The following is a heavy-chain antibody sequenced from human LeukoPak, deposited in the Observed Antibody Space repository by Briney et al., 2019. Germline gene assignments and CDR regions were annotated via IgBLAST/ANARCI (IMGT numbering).Heavy chain of an antibody. Sequence: SETLSLTCTVSGGSISSYYWSWIRQPPGKGLEWIGYIYYSGSTNYNPSLRSRVTISVDTSKNQFSLKLSSVTAADTAVYYCARARWSPLYYFDYWGQGTLVTVSS. CDR3: ARARWSPLYYFDY. V-gene: IGHV4-59*01. CDR1: GGSISSYY. J-gene: IGHJ4*02. D-gene: IGHD4-23*01. CDR2: IYYSGST.